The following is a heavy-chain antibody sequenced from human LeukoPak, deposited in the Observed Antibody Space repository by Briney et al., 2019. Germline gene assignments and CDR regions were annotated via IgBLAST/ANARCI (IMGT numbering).Heavy chain of an antibody. CDR2: IKQDGSDK. CDR1: GFKFSTYW. D-gene: IGHD3-9*01. CDR3: ASYILTGYYNGHDAFDI. J-gene: IGHJ3*02. Sequence: GGSLRLSCVASGFKFSTYWMSWVRQAPGKGLEWVANIKQDGSDKYYVDSVKGRFTISGDNTKNSLYLQMNSLRAEDTAVYYCASYILTGYYNGHDAFDIWGQGTMVIVSS. V-gene: IGHV3-7*01.